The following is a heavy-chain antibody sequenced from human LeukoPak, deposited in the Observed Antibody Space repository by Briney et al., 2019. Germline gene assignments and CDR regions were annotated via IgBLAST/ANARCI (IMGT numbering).Heavy chain of an antibody. Sequence: GRSLRLSCAASGFTFSSYAMHWVRQAPGKGLEWVAVISYDGSNKYYADSVKDRFTISRDNSKSTLYVQMNSLRVEDTAVYYCAKEVWYSSSWYSDYWGQGTLVTVSS. CDR1: GFTFSSYA. CDR3: AKEVWYSSSWYSDY. J-gene: IGHJ4*02. V-gene: IGHV3-30-3*01. D-gene: IGHD6-13*01. CDR2: ISYDGSNK.